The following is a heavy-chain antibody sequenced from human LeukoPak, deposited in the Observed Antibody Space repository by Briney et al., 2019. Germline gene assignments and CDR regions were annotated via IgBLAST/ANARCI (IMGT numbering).Heavy chain of an antibody. CDR1: GFTSSSSW. CDR3: ARDIDDSSGYYDY. CDR2: INQDGSEK. V-gene: IGHV3-7*01. J-gene: IGHJ4*02. D-gene: IGHD3-22*01. Sequence: GGSLRLACAASGFTSSSSWMSWVRQAPGKWLEWVANINQDGSEKYYVDSVKGRFTISRDNAKNSLYLQMNSLRAEDTAVYYCARDIDDSSGYYDYWGQGTLVTVSS.